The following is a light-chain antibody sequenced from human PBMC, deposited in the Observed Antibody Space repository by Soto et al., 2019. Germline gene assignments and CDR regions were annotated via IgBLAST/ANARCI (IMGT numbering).Light chain of an antibody. V-gene: IGKV1-5*01. Sequence: DIQMTQSPSTLSASVGDRVTITCRACQTITRWMAWYQQKPGKAPKLLIYDASTLESGVPSRFSGSRSGTEFTLTISSLQPDDFATYYCQQYNSYSWTFGQGTKVEIK. J-gene: IGKJ1*01. CDR1: QTITRW. CDR2: DAS. CDR3: QQYNSYSWT.